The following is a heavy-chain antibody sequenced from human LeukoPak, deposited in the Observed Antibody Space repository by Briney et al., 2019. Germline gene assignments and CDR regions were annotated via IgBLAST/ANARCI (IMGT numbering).Heavy chain of an antibody. J-gene: IGHJ4*02. CDR2: INRNSGGT. Sequence: ASVKVSCKASGYTFTGYYMHWVRQAPGQGLEWMGRINRNSGGTNYAQKFQGRATMTRDTSISTAYMELSRLRSDDTAVYYCAATSSSSPFDYWGQGTLVTVSS. D-gene: IGHD6-6*01. V-gene: IGHV1-2*06. CDR1: GYTFTGYY. CDR3: AATSSSSPFDY.